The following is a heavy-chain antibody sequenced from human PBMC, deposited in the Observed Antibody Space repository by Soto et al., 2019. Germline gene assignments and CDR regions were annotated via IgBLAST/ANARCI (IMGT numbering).Heavy chain of an antibody. J-gene: IGHJ6*01. D-gene: IGHD6-13*01. CDR3: AKDRRAEQLVHRWDVEDV. CDR1: GFTFSSYA. Sequence: GSLRLSCAASGFTFSSYAMSWVRQAPGKGLEWVSAISGSGGSTYYADSVKGRFTISRDNSKNTLYPQMNSLRAEDTAVYYCAKDRRAEQLVHRWDVEDVWGQGTTVNVSS. CDR2: ISGSGGST. V-gene: IGHV3-23*01.